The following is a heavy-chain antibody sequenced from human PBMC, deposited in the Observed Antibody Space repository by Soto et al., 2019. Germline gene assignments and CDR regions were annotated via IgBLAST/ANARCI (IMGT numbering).Heavy chain of an antibody. J-gene: IGHJ6*03. CDR3: VAGGAGYYVEWGLTKYYYYMDV. CDR2: VYHSGAT. CDR1: GGSTSSYY. Sequence: SETLSLTCSVSGGSTSSYYWNWIRQPPGKGLEWIGYVYHSGATNYDPSLKSRVTMSVDTSKNEFSLKLSSVTAADTAVYYCVAGGAGYYVEWGLTKYYYYMDVWGKGTTVTVSS. D-gene: IGHD3-9*01. V-gene: IGHV4-59*01.